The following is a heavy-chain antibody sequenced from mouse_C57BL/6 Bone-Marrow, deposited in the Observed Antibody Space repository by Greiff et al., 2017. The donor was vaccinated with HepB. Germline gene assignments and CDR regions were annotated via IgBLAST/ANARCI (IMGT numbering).Heavy chain of an antibody. D-gene: IGHD2-5*01. CDR3: ARRSNYSYAMDY. J-gene: IGHJ4*01. Sequence: QVQLQQSGAELVMPGASVKLSCKASGYTFTSYWMHWVKQRPGQGLEWIGEIDPSDSYTNYNQKFKGKSTLTVDKSSSTAYMQLSSLTSEDSAVYYCARRSNYSYAMDYWGQGTSVTVSS. CDR1: GYTFTSYW. CDR2: IDPSDSYT. V-gene: IGHV1-69*01.